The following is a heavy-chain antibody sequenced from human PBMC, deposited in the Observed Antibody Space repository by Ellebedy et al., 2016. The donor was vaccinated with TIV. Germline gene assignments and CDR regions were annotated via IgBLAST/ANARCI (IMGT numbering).Heavy chain of an antibody. Sequence: GGSLRLSXAASGFTVSSNYMSWVRQAPGKGLEWVSVIYSGGSTYYADSVKGRFTISRDNSKNTLYLQMNSLRAEDTAVYYCARGGIVGATRGGTWGYWGQGTLVTVSS. CDR2: IYSGGST. V-gene: IGHV3-66*01. D-gene: IGHD1-26*01. CDR1: GFTVSSNY. CDR3: ARGGIVGATRGGTWGY. J-gene: IGHJ4*02.